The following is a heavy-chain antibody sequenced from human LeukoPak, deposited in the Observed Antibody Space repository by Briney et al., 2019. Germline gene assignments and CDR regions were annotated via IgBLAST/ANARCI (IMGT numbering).Heavy chain of an antibody. CDR2: ISYDGSNN. D-gene: IGHD3-10*01. V-gene: IGHV3-30*18. J-gene: IGHJ4*02. CDR1: GFTLSNYG. CDR3: AKNRRRGYFGSGSNFDY. Sequence: GGSLRLSCAASGFTLSNYGMHWVRQAPGMGLEWVAVISYDGSNNYYADSVKGRFTISRDNAKNSLYLQMNSLRAEDMAFYYCAKNRRRGYFGSGSNFDYWGQGTLVTVSS.